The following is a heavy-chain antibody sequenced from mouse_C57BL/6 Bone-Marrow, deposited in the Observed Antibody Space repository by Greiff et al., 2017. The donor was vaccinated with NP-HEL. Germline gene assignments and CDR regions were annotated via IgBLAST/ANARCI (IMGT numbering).Heavy chain of an antibody. CDR1: GFTFSSYG. J-gene: IGHJ2*01. CDR2: ISSGGSYT. V-gene: IGHV5-6*01. CDR3: ASRGVVARDYFDY. D-gene: IGHD1-1*01. Sequence: EVHLVESGGDLVKPGGSLKLSCAASGFTFSSYGMSWVRQTPDKRLEWVATISSGGSYTYYPDSVKGRFTITIDNAKNTLYLQMSSLKSEDTAMYYCASRGVVARDYFDYWGQGTTITVSS.